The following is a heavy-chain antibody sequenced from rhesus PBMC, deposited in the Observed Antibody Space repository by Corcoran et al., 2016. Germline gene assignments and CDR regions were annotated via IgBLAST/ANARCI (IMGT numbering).Heavy chain of an antibody. V-gene: IGHV4-99*02. CDR2: IRGGGSY. CDR1: GYSISSGYY. D-gene: IGHD7-45*01. J-gene: IGHJ4*01. Sequence: QVQLQESGPGLVTPSETLSLTCAVSGYSISSGYYWGWVRQPPGKGLEWIGLIRGGGSYYLKPSLQSRVTISRDPSTNRFSLELTTAPAADTAVYYCARDDWGSFDYWGQGVLVTVSS. CDR3: ARDDWGSFDY.